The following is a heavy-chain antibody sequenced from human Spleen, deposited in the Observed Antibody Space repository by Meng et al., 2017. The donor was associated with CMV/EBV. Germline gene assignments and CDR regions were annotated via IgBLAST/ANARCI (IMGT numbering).Heavy chain of an antibody. CDR2: IQVIGHT. J-gene: IGHJ4*02. V-gene: IGHV4-4*07. CDR3: AGSRPGGGACDY. Sequence: VQVPESGPGLVKPSETLSFTCIVSGASIKNYNWNWVRQPAGQGLEWIGLIQVIGHTVYNPSLKSRVTVSLDASKSQISLTLNSVTAADTATYYCAGSRPGGGACDYWGQGILVTVSS. CDR1: GASIKNYN. D-gene: IGHD3-16*01.